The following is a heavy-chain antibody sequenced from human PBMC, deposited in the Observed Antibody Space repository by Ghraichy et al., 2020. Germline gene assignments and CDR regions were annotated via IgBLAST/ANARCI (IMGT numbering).Heavy chain of an antibody. V-gene: IGHV4-59*01. Sequence: SETLSLTCTVSYGSIDAYYWTWIRHPPGKGLEWIGSISYNARTNYNPSLKSRVALSIHTSKNQFSLKLTSVTAADTAVYYCARILPTTVKTDYWGQGTLVTVSS. CDR3: ARILPTTVKTDY. J-gene: IGHJ4*02. D-gene: IGHD4-17*01. CDR1: YGSIDAYY. CDR2: ISYNART.